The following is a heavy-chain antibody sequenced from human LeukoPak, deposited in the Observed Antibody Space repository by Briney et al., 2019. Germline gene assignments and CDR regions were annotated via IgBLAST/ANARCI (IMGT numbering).Heavy chain of an antibody. D-gene: IGHD1-26*01. CDR1: GYTFTSYY. J-gene: IGHJ5*02. V-gene: IGHV1-2*02. CDR3: ARRIVPPTTKWFDA. CDR2: INPNSGGT. Sequence: ASVKVSCKASGYTFTSYYMNWVRQAPGQGLEWMGWINPNSGGTNYAQKFQGRVIMTMDTSTSTGYMELSRLRSDDTAVYYCARRIVPPTTKWFDAWGQGTLVTVSS.